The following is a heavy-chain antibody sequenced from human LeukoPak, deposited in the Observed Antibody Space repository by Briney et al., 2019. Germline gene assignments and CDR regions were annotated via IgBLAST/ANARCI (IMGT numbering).Heavy chain of an antibody. CDR1: GXTFGDYA. CDR3: TRSSCGGDCYFQSFDL. CDR2: IRRKSYTGSA. D-gene: IGHD2-21*02. J-gene: IGHJ5*02. Sequence: PGESLRLSYRGTGXTFGDYALAWGRQAPGKGLEWISFIRRKSYTGSAEYAASVKGRFTISRDDSKNIAYLQMSGLKSEDTGLYFCTRSSCGGDCYFQSFDLWGPGTLVTVSS. V-gene: IGHV3-49*04.